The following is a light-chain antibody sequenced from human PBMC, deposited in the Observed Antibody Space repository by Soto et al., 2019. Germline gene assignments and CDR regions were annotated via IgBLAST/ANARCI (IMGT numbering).Light chain of an antibody. V-gene: IGLV2-14*01. CDR3: YSYTRSVTLV. Sequence: QSVLTQPASVSGSPGPSITISCNGTNSDVGGYNYVSWYQQHPGNAPKLIIYEVRNRPSAVSNRFSGSRSGNTASLNISGLQAEDDSHYYCYSYTRSVTLVFGGGTKVTVL. J-gene: IGLJ2*01. CDR1: NSDVGGYNY. CDR2: EVR.